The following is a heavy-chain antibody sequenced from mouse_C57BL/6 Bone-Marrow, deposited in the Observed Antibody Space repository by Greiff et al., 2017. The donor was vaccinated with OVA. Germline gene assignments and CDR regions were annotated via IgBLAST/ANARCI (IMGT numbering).Heavy chain of an antibody. V-gene: IGHV1-50*01. CDR3: ARSSYGNYDYAMDY. J-gene: IGHJ4*01. CDR1: GYTFTSYW. D-gene: IGHD2-1*01. Sequence: QVQLQQPGAELVKPGASVKLSCKASGYTFTSYWMQWVKQRPGQGLEWIGEIDPSDSYTNYNQKFKGKATLTVDTSSSTAYMQLSSLTSEDSAVYYCARSSYGNYDYAMDYWGQGTSVTVSS. CDR2: IDPSDSYT.